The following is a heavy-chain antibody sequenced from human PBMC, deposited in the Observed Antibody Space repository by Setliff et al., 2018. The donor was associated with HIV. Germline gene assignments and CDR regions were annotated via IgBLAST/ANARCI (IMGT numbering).Heavy chain of an antibody. J-gene: IGHJ4*02. D-gene: IGHD3-3*01. CDR3: ARVADRNYDFRSAYEY. CDR2: ITPNGDDT. CDR1: ADIFNAYY. Sequence: GASVKVSCKASADIFNAYYIHWVRQAPGQGLEWMGWITPNGDDTNYPQKFEGRVTLTRDTSIATAYMELRSLTSDDTAVYYCARVADRNYDFRSAYEYWGQGTLVTVSS. V-gene: IGHV1-2*02.